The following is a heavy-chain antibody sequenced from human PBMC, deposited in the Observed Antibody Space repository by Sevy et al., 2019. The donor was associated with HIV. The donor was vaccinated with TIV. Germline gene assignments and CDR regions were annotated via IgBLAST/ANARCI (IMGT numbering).Heavy chain of an antibody. Sequence: ASVKVSCKTSGGSINSHAIVWVRQAPGQGLEWMGGIIPIFGTTTYAQRFQGRVTITADGLSNTVYLELRSLRSEDTAVYYCARDSGGSMRNTHNWFDPWGQGTLVTVSS. D-gene: IGHD2-8*02. J-gene: IGHJ5*02. V-gene: IGHV1-69*13. CDR2: IIPIFGTT. CDR1: GGSINSHA. CDR3: ARDSGGSMRNTHNWFDP.